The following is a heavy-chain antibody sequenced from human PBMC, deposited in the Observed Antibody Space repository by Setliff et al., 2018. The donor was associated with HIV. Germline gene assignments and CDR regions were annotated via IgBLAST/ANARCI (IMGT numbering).Heavy chain of an antibody. CDR1: GYSFTTYF. CDR3: GTVRIAVPDDFDF. V-gene: IGHV1-69-2*01. D-gene: IGHD6-19*01. J-gene: IGHJ4*02. CDR2: VDPEDGET. Sequence: ASVKVSCKASGYSFTTYFMHWVRQAPGKGLEWMGRVDPEDGETIYAERFRGRISLTVDKSTGTAYMELNRLRSEDTALYYCGTVRIAVPDDFDFWGQGTLVTVSS.